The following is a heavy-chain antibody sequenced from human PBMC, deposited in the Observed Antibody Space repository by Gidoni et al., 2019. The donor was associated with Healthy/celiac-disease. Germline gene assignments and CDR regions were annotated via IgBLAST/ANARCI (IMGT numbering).Heavy chain of an antibody. CDR2: INHSGST. V-gene: IGHV4-34*01. J-gene: IGHJ5*02. Sequence: QVQLQQWGAGLWKPSETLSLTCAVSGGSFSGSYWSWSRQPPGKGLEWIGEINHSGSTNYNPSLKSRVTISVDTSENQFSLKLSSVTAADTAVYYCARRRAAAGYNWFDPWGQGTLVTVSS. D-gene: IGHD6-13*01. CDR3: ARRRAAAGYNWFDP. CDR1: GGSFSGSY.